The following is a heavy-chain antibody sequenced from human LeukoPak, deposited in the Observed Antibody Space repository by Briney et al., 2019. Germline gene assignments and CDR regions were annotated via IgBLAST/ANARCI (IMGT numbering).Heavy chain of an antibody. CDR2: IYPGYSDT. V-gene: IGHV5-51*01. D-gene: IGHD3-22*01. J-gene: IGHJ4*02. CDR3: ARLNYYDSSGYYL. Sequence: GESLKISCKGSGYSFSNFWIGWVRQMPGKGLEWMGIIYPGYSDTRYSPSFQGQVTISADNYIRTAYLQWSSLKASDTAMYYCARLNYYDSSGYYLWGQGTLVTVSS. CDR1: GYSFSNFW.